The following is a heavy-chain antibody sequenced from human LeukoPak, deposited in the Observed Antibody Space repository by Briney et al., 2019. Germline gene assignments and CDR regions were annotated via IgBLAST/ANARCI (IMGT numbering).Heavy chain of an antibody. V-gene: IGHV4-39*01. Sequence: SETLSLTRTVSGGSISSSSYYWGWIRQPPGKGLEWIGSIYYSGSTYYNPSLKSRVTISVDTSKNQFSLKLSSVTAADTAVYYCSRGYSSGWHTSPDYWGQGTLVTVSS. CDR2: IYYSGST. CDR1: GGSISSSSYY. CDR3: SRGYSSGWHTSPDY. D-gene: IGHD6-19*01. J-gene: IGHJ4*02.